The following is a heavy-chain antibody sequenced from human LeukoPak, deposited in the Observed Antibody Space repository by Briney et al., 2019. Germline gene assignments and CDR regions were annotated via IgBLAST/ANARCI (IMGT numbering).Heavy chain of an antibody. J-gene: IGHJ4*02. CDR1: GYTFTDSY. CDR3: ARDLGCSRTSCYYASDY. Sequence: AXVKVSCKAXGYTFTDSYIHWVRQAPGQRLEWMGWINPDSGGTNYAQKFQGRVTVTRDTSISTAYMELSRLRSDDTAVYYCARDLGCSRTSCYYASDYWGQGTLLTVSS. CDR2: INPDSGGT. V-gene: IGHV1-2*02. D-gene: IGHD2-2*01.